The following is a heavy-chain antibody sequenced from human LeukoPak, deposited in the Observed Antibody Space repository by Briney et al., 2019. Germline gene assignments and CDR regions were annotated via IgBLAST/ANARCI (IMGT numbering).Heavy chain of an antibody. Sequence: GGSLRLSCAASGFTFSSYAMSWVRQAPGKGLEWVSAISGSGGSTYYAGSVKGRFTISRDNSKNTLYLQMNSLRAEDTAVYYCAKAHSIAAAGTVDYWGQGTLVTVSS. J-gene: IGHJ4*02. CDR1: GFTFSSYA. CDR2: ISGSGGST. CDR3: AKAHSIAAAGTVDY. D-gene: IGHD6-13*01. V-gene: IGHV3-23*01.